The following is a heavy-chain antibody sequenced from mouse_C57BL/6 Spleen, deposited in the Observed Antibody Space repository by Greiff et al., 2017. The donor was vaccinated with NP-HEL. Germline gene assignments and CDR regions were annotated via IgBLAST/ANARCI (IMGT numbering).Heavy chain of an antibody. J-gene: IGHJ2*01. CDR1: GFSLTSYG. V-gene: IGHV2-2*01. Sequence: QVQLKESGPGLVQPSQSLSITCTVSGFSLTSYGVHWVRQSPGKGLEWLGVIWSGGGTDYNAAFISRLSISKGNSKSQVFFKMNSLRADDTAIYYCARDRVTTVVADYWGQGTTLTVSS. CDR3: ARDRVTTVVADY. D-gene: IGHD1-1*01. CDR2: IWSGGGT.